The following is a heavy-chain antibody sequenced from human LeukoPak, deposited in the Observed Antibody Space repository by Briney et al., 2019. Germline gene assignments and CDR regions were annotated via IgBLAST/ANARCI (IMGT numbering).Heavy chain of an antibody. J-gene: IGHJ4*02. CDR3: ARRYGDSRRPFDY. CDR2: IYYSGST. V-gene: IGHV4-30-4*01. D-gene: IGHD4-17*01. Sequence: PSQTLSLTCTVSGGSISSGDYYWSWIRQPPGKGLEWIGYIYYSGSTYYNPSLKSRVTIAVDTSKNQFSLKLSSVTAADTAVYYCARRYGDSRRPFDYWGQGTLVTVSS. CDR1: GGSISSGDYY.